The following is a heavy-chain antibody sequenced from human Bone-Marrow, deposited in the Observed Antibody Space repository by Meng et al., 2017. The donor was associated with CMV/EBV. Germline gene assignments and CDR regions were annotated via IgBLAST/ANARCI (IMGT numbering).Heavy chain of an antibody. V-gene: IGHV1-2*02. Sequence: GGSPRLSCAASGYTLTGYYLHWVRQAPGQGLEWMGWINPNSGDTNYAQKFQGRVTMTRDTSISTAYMELSSLGSDDTAVYYCAYTPSRALGGFWSAPSIEDATGIWGQGTMVSVSS. J-gene: IGHJ3*02. D-gene: IGHD3-3*01. CDR3: AYTPSRALGGFWSAPSIEDATGI. CDR1: GYTLTGYY. CDR2: INPNSGDT.